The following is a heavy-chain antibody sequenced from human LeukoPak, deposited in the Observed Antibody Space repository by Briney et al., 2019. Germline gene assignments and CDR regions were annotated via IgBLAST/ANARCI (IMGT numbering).Heavy chain of an antibody. CDR1: GVSIDSYH. Sequence: PETLSLTCSVSGVSIDSYHWSWIRQPPGEGLEWIGYFYYTGSTNYSPSFEGRVTISEDTSKNQISLRVTSVTAADTAVYYCAGRTAATTRPFDYWGQGTLVTVSS. J-gene: IGHJ4*02. CDR3: AGRTAATTRPFDY. V-gene: IGHV4-59*13. CDR2: FYYTGST. D-gene: IGHD2-21*02.